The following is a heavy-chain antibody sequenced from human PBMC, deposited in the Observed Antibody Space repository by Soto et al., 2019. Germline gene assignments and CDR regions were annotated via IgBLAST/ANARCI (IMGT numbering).Heavy chain of an antibody. CDR3: ARIYYDYGEPTGGMDV. Sequence: SGPTLVNPTQTLTLTCTFSGFSLSTSGMCVSWIRQPLGKALEWLARIDWDDDKYYSTSLKTRLTISKDTSKNQVVLTMTNMDPVDTATYYCARIYYDYGEPTGGMDVWGQGTTVTVSS. CDR2: IDWDDDK. CDR1: GFSLSTSGMC. D-gene: IGHD4-17*01. J-gene: IGHJ6*02. V-gene: IGHV2-70*11.